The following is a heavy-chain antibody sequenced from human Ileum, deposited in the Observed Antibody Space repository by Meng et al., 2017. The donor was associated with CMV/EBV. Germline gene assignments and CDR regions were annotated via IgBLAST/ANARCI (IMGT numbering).Heavy chain of an antibody. CDR1: AFTFSDYY. J-gene: IGHJ5*02. V-gene: IGHV3-11*01. D-gene: IGHD5-18*01. CDR3: ARQQLWLDN. Sequence: LRLSCAVSAFTFSDYYVPWIRQAPWKGLEWVACISGSGTTIHCADSVKGRITLSRDNAKNSVFLQMDSLRAEDTALYYCARQQLWLDNWGQGTLVTVSS. CDR2: ISGSGTTI.